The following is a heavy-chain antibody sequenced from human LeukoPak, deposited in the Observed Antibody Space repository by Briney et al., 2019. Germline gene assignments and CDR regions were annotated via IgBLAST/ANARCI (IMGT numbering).Heavy chain of an antibody. CDR2: VYYTGSA. D-gene: IGHD1-26*01. J-gene: IGHJ4*02. Sequence: SETLSLTCTVSGGSISSYYWSWIRQPPGQGMEWMGYVYYTGSANYIPSLQSRVTISIDTSINQFSLTLSSVTAADTAGYFCARAYSGSRQPFDYWGQGALVTLSS. CDR3: ARAYSGSRQPFDY. V-gene: IGHV4-59*01. CDR1: GGSISSYY.